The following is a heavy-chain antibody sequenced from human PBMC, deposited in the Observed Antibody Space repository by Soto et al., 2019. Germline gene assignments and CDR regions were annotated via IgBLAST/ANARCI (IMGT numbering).Heavy chain of an antibody. CDR1: GGSISSSSYY. CDR2: IYYSGST. Sequence: QLQLQESGPGLVKPSETLSLTCTVSGGSISSSSYYWGWIRQPPGKGLEWIGSIYYSGSTYYNPSLKSRVTISVDTSKNQCSLKLSSVTAADTAVYYCARQIGEYYFDYWGQGTLVTVSS. D-gene: IGHD3-10*01. CDR3: ARQIGEYYFDY. V-gene: IGHV4-39*01. J-gene: IGHJ4*02.